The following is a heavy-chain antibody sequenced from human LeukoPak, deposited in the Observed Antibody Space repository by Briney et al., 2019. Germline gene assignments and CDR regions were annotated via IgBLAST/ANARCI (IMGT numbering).Heavy chain of an antibody. CDR3: ASGSSSGTTDY. J-gene: IGHJ4*02. CDR1: GGTFSSYA. CDR2: IIPILGIA. V-gene: IGHV1-69*04. Sequence: SVTVSCKASGGTFSSYAISWVRQAPGQGLEWMGRIIPILGIANYAQKFQGRVTITADKSTSTAYMELSSLRSEDTAVYYCASGSSSGTTDYWGQGTLVTVSS. D-gene: IGHD6-19*01.